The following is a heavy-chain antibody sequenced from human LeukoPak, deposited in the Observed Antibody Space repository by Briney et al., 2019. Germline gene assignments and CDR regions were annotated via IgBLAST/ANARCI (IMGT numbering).Heavy chain of an antibody. CDR3: ARDFPGIAARPSALDY. D-gene: IGHD6-13*01. CDR2: IWYDGSNK. Sequence: PGGSLRLSCPASGFTFSSYGMHWVRQAPGKGLEWVAVIWYDGSNKYYADSVKGRFTISRDNSKNTLYLQMNSLRAEDTAVYYCARDFPGIAARPSALDYWGQGTLVTVSS. CDR1: GFTFSSYG. V-gene: IGHV3-33*01. J-gene: IGHJ4*02.